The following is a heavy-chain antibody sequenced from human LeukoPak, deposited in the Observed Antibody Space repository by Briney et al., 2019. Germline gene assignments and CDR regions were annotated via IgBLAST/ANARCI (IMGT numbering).Heavy chain of an antibody. V-gene: IGHV3-48*04. CDR2: ISSSSSTI. Sequence: GGSLRLSCAASGFTFSSYSMNWVRQAPGKGLEWVSYISSSSSTIYYADSVKGRFTISRDNAKNSLYLQMNSLRAEDTAVYYCARDLGDYDFWSGYGIWFDPWGQGTLVTVSS. D-gene: IGHD3-3*01. J-gene: IGHJ5*02. CDR3: ARDLGDYDFWSGYGIWFDP. CDR1: GFTFSSYS.